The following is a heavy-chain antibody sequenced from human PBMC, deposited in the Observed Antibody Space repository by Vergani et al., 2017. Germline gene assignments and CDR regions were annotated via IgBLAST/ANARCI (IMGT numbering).Heavy chain of an antibody. CDR1: GFTFSSYG. D-gene: IGHD3-10*01. V-gene: IGHV3-30*18. CDR3: AKDPGDYYGSGRYYYYYYGMDV. J-gene: IGHJ6*02. Sequence: QVQLVESGGGVVQPGRSLRLSCAASGFTFSSYGMHWVRQAPGKGLELVAVISYDGSNKYYADSVKGRFTISRDNSKNTLYLQMNSLRAEDTAVYYCAKDPGDYYGSGRYYYYYYGMDVWGQGTTVTVSS. CDR2: ISYDGSNK.